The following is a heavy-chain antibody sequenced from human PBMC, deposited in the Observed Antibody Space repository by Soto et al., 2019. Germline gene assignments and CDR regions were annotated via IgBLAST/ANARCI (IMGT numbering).Heavy chain of an antibody. CDR2: INHSGST. V-gene: IGHV4-34*01. J-gene: IGHJ6*02. CDR1: GGSFSGYY. CDR3: ARAVSSIFGVVRLYYYGMDV. Sequence: PSESLSLPCAVYGGSFSGYYWSWIRQPPGKGLEWIGEINHSGSTNYNPSLKSRVTISVDTSKNQFSLKLSSVTAADTAVYYCARAVSSIFGVVRLYYYGMDVWGQGTTVTVSS. D-gene: IGHD3-3*01.